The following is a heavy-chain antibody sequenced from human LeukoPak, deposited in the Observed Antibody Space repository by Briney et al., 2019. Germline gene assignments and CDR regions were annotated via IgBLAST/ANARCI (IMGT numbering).Heavy chain of an antibody. CDR3: AGVAEQQLEIDY. D-gene: IGHD6-13*01. J-gene: IGHJ4*02. Sequence: GGSLRLSCAASGFTFSSYGMHWVRQAPGKGLEWVAVIWYDGSNKYYADSVKGRFTISRDNSKNTLYLQMNSLRAEDTAVYYCAGVAEQQLEIDYWGQGTLVTVSS. V-gene: IGHV3-33*01. CDR2: IWYDGSNK. CDR1: GFTFSSYG.